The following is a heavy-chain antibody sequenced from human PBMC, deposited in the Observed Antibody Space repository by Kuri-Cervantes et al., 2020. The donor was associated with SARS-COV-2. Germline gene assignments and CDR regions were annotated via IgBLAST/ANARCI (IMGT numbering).Heavy chain of an antibody. D-gene: IGHD3-22*01. CDR1: GGSISSYY. V-gene: IGHV4-59*12. CDR2: INYSGST. J-gene: IGHJ4*02. CDR3: ARLIPYYYDSSGLTDY. Sequence: SETLSLTCTVSGGSISSYYWSWIRQPPGKGLEWIGYINYSGSTNYNPSLKSRVTISVDTSKNQFSLKLSSVTAADTAVYYCARLIPYYYDSSGLTDYWGQGTLVTGSS.